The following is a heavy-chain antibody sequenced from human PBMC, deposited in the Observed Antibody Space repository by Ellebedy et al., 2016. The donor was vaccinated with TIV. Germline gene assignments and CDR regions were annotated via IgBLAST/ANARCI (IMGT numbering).Heavy chain of an antibody. J-gene: IGHJ5*02. CDR2: INTVNSNT. D-gene: IGHD3-10*01. Sequence: AASVKVSCKASGYTFTSYVMHWVRQAPGQGLEWMGWINTVNSNTKYSQKFQGRVTITRDTSANTAYMELSSLRSEDTAVYYCAREVTMVRGVITSWFDPWGQGTLVTVSS. V-gene: IGHV1-3*04. CDR1: GYTFTSYV. CDR3: AREVTMVRGVITSWFDP.